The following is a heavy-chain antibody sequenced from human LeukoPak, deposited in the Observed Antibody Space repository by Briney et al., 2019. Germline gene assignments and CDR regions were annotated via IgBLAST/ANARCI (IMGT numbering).Heavy chain of an antibody. V-gene: IGHV4-59*01. D-gene: IGHD6-19*01. J-gene: IGHJ4*02. CDR3: ARVLVDSSGWDEYFDY. Sequence: SETLSHTCTVSGGSISSYYWSWIRQPPGKGLEWIGYIYYSGSTNYNPSLKSRVTISVDTSKNQFSLKLSSVTAADTAVYYCARVLVDSSGWDEYFDYWSQGTLVTVSS. CDR2: IYYSGST. CDR1: GGSISSYY.